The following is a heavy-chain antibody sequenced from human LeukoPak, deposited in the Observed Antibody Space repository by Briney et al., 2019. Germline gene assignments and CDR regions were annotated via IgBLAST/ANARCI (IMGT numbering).Heavy chain of an antibody. CDR2: ISGSGGST. J-gene: IGHJ4*02. CDR3: AKFARYSSYDTSGYPDY. D-gene: IGHD3-22*01. Sequence: GSLRLSCAASGFTFSSYAMSWVRQTPGKGLEWVSAISGSGGSTYYADSVKGRFTISRDSSKNTLYLQMNSLRAEDTAVYYCAKFARYSSYDTSGYPDYWGQGTLVTVSS. CDR1: GFTFSSYA. V-gene: IGHV3-23*01.